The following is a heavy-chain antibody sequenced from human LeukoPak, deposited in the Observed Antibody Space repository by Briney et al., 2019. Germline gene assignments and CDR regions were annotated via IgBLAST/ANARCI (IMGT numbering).Heavy chain of an antibody. CDR2: INHSGYT. V-gene: IGHV4-34*01. CDR3: TRMTTGHDY. J-gene: IGHJ4*02. D-gene: IGHD4-17*01. Sequence: SETLSLTCAVSGVSFNNYYWSWVRQTPGKGLEWIGEINHSGYTNDSPSLKSRVTLSIDTSRKQFSLNLRSVTVAATGIYYCTRMTTGHDYWGQGTLVTVSS. CDR1: GVSFNNYY.